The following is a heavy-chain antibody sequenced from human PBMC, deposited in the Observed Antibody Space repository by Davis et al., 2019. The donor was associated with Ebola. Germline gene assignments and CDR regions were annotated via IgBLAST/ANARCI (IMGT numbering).Heavy chain of an antibody. D-gene: IGHD3-10*01. Sequence: GESLKISCAASGFTFSSYGMHWVRQAPGKGLEWVAVISYDGSNKYYADSVKGRFTISRDNSKNTLYLQMNSLRAEDTAVYYCAKSPLTMVQGVISLAAFDIWGQGTMVTVSS. CDR3: AKSPLTMVQGVISLAAFDI. CDR2: ISYDGSNK. J-gene: IGHJ3*02. CDR1: GFTFSSYG. V-gene: IGHV3-30*18.